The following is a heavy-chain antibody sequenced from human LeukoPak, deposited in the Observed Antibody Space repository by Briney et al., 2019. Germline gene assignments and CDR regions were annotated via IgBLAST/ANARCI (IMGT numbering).Heavy chain of an antibody. CDR2: IKQGGNEK. J-gene: IGHJ4*02. Sequence: PGGSLRLSCAASGVTFSSHWMSWVRQAPGKGLEWVAHIKQGGNEKQYMDSVRGRFTISRDNTKNSMYLQMDSLRDEDTAVYYCARAGRSFYGGSSDYWGQGTLVTVSS. CDR1: GVTFSSHW. V-gene: IGHV3-7*01. D-gene: IGHD4-23*01. CDR3: ARAGRSFYGGSSDY.